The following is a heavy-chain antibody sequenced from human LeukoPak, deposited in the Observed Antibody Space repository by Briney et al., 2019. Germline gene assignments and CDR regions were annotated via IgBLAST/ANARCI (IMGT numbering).Heavy chain of an antibody. CDR2: IIPIFGTA. CDR1: GYTFTSYG. J-gene: IGHJ6*03. Sequence: AASVKVSCKASGYTFTSYGISWVRQAPGQGLEWMGGIIPIFGTANYAQKFQGRVTITTDESTSTAYMELSSLRSEDTAVYYCAIAAAGPPPYYYYYMDVWGKGTTVTVSS. V-gene: IGHV1-69*05. D-gene: IGHD6-13*01. CDR3: AIAAAGPPPYYYYYMDV.